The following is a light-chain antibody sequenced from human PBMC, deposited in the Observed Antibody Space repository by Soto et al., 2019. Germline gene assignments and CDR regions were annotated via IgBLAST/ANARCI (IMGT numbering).Light chain of an antibody. Sequence: EIVMTQSPANLSLSPGERATLSCRASQSVNSNLAWYQQKAGQAPRLLIYGTSTRATGIPARFSGSGSGTDFTLTISSLQFEDFAVYYCQQYYTSPRITFGQGTRLEIK. CDR3: QQYYTSPRIT. V-gene: IGKV3-15*01. CDR1: QSVNSN. CDR2: GTS. J-gene: IGKJ5*01.